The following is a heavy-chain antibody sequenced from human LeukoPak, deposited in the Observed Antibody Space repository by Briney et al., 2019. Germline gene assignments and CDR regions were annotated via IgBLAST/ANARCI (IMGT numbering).Heavy chain of an antibody. J-gene: IGHJ3*02. D-gene: IGHD3-22*01. CDR1: GYSISSGYY. Sequence: KPSETLSLTCAVSGYSISSGYYWGWIRQPPGKGLEWIGSIYHSGSTYYNPSLKSRVTISVDTSKNQSSLKLSSVTAADTAVYYCARQGSGYYYSAFDIWGQGTMVTVSS. CDR2: IYHSGST. V-gene: IGHV4-38-2*01. CDR3: ARQGSGYYYSAFDI.